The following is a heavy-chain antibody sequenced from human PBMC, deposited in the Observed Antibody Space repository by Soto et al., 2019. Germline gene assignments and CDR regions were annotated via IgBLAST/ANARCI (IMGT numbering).Heavy chain of an antibody. CDR1: GYSFTSYW. CDR3: ARRERTLYYDFWSGYSNGYWFDP. Sequence: GESLKISCKGSGYSFTSYWIGWVRQMPGKGLEWMGIIYPGDSDTRYRPSFQGQVTISADKSISTAYLQWSSLKASDTAMYYCARRERTLYYDFWSGYSNGYWFDPWGQGTLVTVSS. J-gene: IGHJ5*02. V-gene: IGHV5-51*01. D-gene: IGHD3-3*01. CDR2: IYPGDSDT.